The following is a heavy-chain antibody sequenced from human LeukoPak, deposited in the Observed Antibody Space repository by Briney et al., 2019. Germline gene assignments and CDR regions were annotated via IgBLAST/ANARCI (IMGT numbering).Heavy chain of an antibody. CDR1: GFTFSSYS. D-gene: IGHD1-26*01. J-gene: IGHJ3*02. CDR2: ISSSSSTI. Sequence: GGSLRLSCAASGFTFSSYSMNWVRQAPGKGLEWVSYISSSSSTIYYADSVKGRFTISRDNAKNPLYLQMNSLRAEDTAVYYCGAGDDAFDIWGQGTMVTVSS. V-gene: IGHV3-48*01. CDR3: GAGDDAFDI.